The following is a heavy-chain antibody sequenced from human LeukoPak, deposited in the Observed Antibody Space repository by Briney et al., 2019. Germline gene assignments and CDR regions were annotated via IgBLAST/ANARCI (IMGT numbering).Heavy chain of an antibody. CDR3: AKDLNYGFDS. V-gene: IGHV3-23*01. J-gene: IGHJ4*02. CDR1: GFTFSSYA. D-gene: IGHD3-10*01. Sequence: GGSLRLSCAASGFTFSSYAMSWVRQAPGKGLEGVSAISGSGDKTFYAESVRGRFTISRDNSKNTLYLQVNSLRAEDTAVYYCAKDLNYGFDSWGQGTLVTVSS. CDR2: ISGSGDKT.